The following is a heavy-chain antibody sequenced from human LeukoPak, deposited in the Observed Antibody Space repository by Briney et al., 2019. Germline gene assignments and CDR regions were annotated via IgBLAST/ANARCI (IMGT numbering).Heavy chain of an antibody. CDR1: GFTFSNYG. J-gene: IGHJ3*02. CDR3: AKEEFYYGSGSAQDAFDM. CDR2: ISYDGSNK. V-gene: IGHV3-30*18. D-gene: IGHD3-10*01. Sequence: GGSLRLSCAAPGFTFSNYGMHWVRQAPGKALEWVAVISYDGSNKYYPDSVKGRFTISRDNSKNTVYVQMNSLRAEDTAVYYCAKEEFYYGSGSAQDAFDMWGQGTMVTVSS.